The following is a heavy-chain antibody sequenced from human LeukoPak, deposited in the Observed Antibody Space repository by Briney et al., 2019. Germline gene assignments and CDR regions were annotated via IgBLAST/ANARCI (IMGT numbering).Heavy chain of an antibody. CDR1: GGSISSGGYY. CDR3: ARKPETPAGFDC. V-gene: IGHV4-31*03. CDR2: IYYSAIT. J-gene: IGHJ4*02. D-gene: IGHD1-14*01. Sequence: SQTLSLTCTVSGGSISSGGYYWSWIRQHPGKGLEWIGYIYYSAITYYNPSLKSRVTISVDTSKNQFSLKLSSVTAADTAVYYCARKPETPAGFDCWGQGTLVTVSS.